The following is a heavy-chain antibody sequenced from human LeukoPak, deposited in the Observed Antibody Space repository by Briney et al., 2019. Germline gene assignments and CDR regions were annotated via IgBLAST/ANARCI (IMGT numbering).Heavy chain of an antibody. Sequence: PVASVKVSCKASGYTFTNYIINWVRQTPGQGLEWMGKISAYNNNTNYAQKLQGRVTMTTDTSTSTAYMELRSLRSDDTAVYYCARSPHRSSDAFDIWGQGTMVTVSS. CDR2: ISAYNNNT. CDR1: GYTFTNYI. J-gene: IGHJ3*02. D-gene: IGHD6-13*01. V-gene: IGHV1-18*01. CDR3: ARSPHRSSDAFDI.